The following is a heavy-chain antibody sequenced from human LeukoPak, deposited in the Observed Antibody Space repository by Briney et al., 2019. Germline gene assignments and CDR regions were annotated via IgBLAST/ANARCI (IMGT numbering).Heavy chain of an antibody. Sequence: GGSLRLSCAASGFTFSNFAMTWVRQVPGMGPEWVSAISGSGGSTYYPDSVKGRFTISRDNSKNTLHLQMNSLRAEDTAVYYCAKPITIFGGGFDTWGQGTLVTVSS. J-gene: IGHJ5*02. CDR1: GFTFSNFA. D-gene: IGHD3-3*01. CDR2: ISGSGGST. V-gene: IGHV3-23*01. CDR3: AKPITIFGGGFDT.